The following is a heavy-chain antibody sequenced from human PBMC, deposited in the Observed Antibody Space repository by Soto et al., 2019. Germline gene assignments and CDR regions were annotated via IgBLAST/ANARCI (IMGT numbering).Heavy chain of an antibody. Sequence: QVQLVQSGAEVKKPGASVKVSCKASGYTFTRYYIHWVRQAPGQGLEWMGIVNPSGDNTNYAQKFRGRDTMTRDTSTNTVHMELSSLRSEDTAVYFCARELGGTTVNTLFDHWGQGTVVTVSS. D-gene: IGHD4-17*01. V-gene: IGHV1-46*01. CDR2: VNPSGDNT. J-gene: IGHJ4*02. CDR1: GYTFTRYY. CDR3: ARELGGTTVNTLFDH.